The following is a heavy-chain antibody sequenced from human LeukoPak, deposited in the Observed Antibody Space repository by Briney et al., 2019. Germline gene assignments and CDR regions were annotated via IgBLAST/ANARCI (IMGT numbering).Heavy chain of an antibody. CDR3: AKALTGEDYGMDV. Sequence: GGSLRLSCAASGFTLRNYAVSWVRQAPGKGLDWVSVIAGSGGGTYYADSVKGRFTISRDTSKNTLYLQMNSLRAEDTAVYYCAKALTGEDYGMDVWGQGTTVTVSS. V-gene: IGHV3-23*01. CDR1: GFTLRNYA. D-gene: IGHD2-15*01. J-gene: IGHJ6*02. CDR2: IAGSGGGT.